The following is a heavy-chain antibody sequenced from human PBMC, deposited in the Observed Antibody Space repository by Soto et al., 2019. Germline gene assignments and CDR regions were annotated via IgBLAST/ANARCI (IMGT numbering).Heavy chain of an antibody. CDR3: AATTTVTTEGAY. D-gene: IGHD4-17*01. V-gene: IGHV1-69*02. Sequence: QVQLVQSGAEVKKPGSSVKVSCKASGGTFSSYTISWVRQAPGQGLEWMGRIIPILGIANYAQKFQGRVTITADRSTSTAYMELSSLRSEDTAVYYCAATTTVTTEGAYWGQGTLVTVSS. CDR2: IIPILGIA. CDR1: GGTFSSYT. J-gene: IGHJ4*02.